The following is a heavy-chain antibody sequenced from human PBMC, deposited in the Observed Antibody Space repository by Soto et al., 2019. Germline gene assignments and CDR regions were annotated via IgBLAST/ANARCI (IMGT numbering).Heavy chain of an antibody. V-gene: IGHV1-69*14. CDR1: GGTFSSYT. D-gene: IGHD5-12*01. CDR3: ARGNHRWLQLWYFDR. CDR2: IIPIFGTA. J-gene: IGHJ2*01. Sequence: QVQLVQSGAEVKKPGSSVTVSCKASGGTFSSYTISWVRQAPGQGLEWMGGIIPIFGTANYAQKFQGRVTITADKSTSTAYMELSSVRSEDTAVYYCARGNHRWLQLWYFDRWGRGTLVTAAS.